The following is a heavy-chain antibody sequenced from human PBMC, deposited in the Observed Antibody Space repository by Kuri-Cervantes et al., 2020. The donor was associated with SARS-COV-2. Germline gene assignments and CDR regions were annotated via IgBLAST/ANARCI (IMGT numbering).Heavy chain of an antibody. V-gene: IGHV1-18*01. CDR1: GYTFTSYG. J-gene: IGHJ6*03. CDR2: ISAYNGNT. CDR3: ASSGITGSVYYYMDV. Sequence: ASVKVSCKASGYTFTSYGISWVRQAPGQGLEWMGWISAYNGNTNYAQKLQGRVTMTTDTSTSTAYMELRSLRSDDTAVYYCASSGITGSVYYYMDVWGKGTTVTVSS. D-gene: IGHD1-20*01.